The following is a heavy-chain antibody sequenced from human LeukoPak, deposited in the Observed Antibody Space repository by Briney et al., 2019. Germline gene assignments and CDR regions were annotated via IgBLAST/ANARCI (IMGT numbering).Heavy chain of an antibody. CDR3: AVDYGSGSYFFYYYYGMDV. J-gene: IGHJ6*04. D-gene: IGHD3-10*01. V-gene: IGHV3-23*01. CDR2: ISGSGGST. CDR1: GFTFSSYA. Sequence: GGSLRLSCAASGFTFSSYAMSWVRQAPGKGREWVSAISGSGGSTYYADSVKGRFTISRDNSKNTLYLQMNSLRAEDTAVYYCAVDYGSGSYFFYYYYGMDVWGKGTTVTVSS.